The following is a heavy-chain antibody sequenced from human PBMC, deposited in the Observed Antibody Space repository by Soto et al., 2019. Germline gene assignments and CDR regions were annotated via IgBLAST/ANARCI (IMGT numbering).Heavy chain of an antibody. V-gene: IGHV4-34*01. CDR1: GGSLIGYY. CDR2: SNHRGSS. Sequence: PSETLSLTFAFNGGSLIGYYWSWNRQSPRKWQGSIRESNHRGSSDSNQTLKSRVTLSIDASMNRVTLELTSVTAADTAVYYCARSDNRNSLYGVDVWGQGTAVTVAS. J-gene: IGHJ6*02. CDR3: ARSDNRNSLYGVDV. D-gene: IGHD1-7*01.